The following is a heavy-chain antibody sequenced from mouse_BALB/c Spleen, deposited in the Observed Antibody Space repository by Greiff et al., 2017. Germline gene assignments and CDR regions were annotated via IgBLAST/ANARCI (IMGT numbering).Heavy chain of an antibody. CDR2: IWAGGST. Sequence: VKLMESGPGLVAPSQSLSITCTVSGFSLTSYGVHWVRQPPGKGLEWLGVIWAGGSTNYNSALMSRLSISKDNSKSQVFLKMNSLQTDDTAMYYCARDLTMITGYYYAMDYWGQGTSVTVSS. V-gene: IGHV2-9*02. CDR3: ARDLTMITGYYYAMDY. J-gene: IGHJ4*01. D-gene: IGHD2-4*01. CDR1: GFSLTSYG.